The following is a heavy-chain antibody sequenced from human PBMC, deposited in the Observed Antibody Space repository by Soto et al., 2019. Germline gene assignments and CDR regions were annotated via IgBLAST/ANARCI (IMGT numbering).Heavy chain of an antibody. CDR2: IYYSGST. CDR3: ARDGAREHDAFDI. V-gene: IGHV4-59*01. Sequence: SETLSLTCTVSGGSISSYYWSWIRQPPGKGLEWIGYIYYSGSTNYNPSLKSRVTISVDPSKNQFSLKLSSVTAADTAVYYCARDGAREHDAFDIWGQGTMVTVSS. CDR1: GGSISSYY. D-gene: IGHD1-26*01. J-gene: IGHJ3*02.